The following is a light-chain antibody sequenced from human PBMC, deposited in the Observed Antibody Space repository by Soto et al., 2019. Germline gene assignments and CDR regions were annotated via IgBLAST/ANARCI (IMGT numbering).Light chain of an antibody. Sequence: QSVLTQPPSVSGAPGQRVTISCTGSSSNIGAGYDVHWYQQLPGTAPKLLIYGNTNRPSGVPDRFSGSKSGTSASLAITVLQAEDEVDYYCQSYDSSLSGAVFGGGTQLTVL. V-gene: IGLV1-40*01. CDR3: QSYDSSLSGAV. CDR2: GNT. J-gene: IGLJ7*01. CDR1: SSNIGAGYD.